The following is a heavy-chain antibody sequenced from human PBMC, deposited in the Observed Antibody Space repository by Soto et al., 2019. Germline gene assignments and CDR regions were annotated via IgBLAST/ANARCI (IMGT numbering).Heavy chain of an antibody. Sequence: EVQLVESGGGLVQPGGSLRLSCVASGFSFSSHNMNWVRQAPGKGLEWISYISTSGSSIYYADSVKGRFTISRDNAKNSLYLQMNSLRAEDTALYYCARSGNYRLDCWGQGTMFTVSS. D-gene: IGHD1-26*01. CDR3: ARSGNYRLDC. CDR1: GFSFSSHN. CDR2: ISTSGSSI. J-gene: IGHJ4*02. V-gene: IGHV3-48*01.